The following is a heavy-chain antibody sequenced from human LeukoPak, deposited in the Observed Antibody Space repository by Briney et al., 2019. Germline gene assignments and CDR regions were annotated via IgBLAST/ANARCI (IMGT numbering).Heavy chain of an antibody. CDR2: IYSGCSR. CDR1: GFTVSSND. Sequence: GGSLRLSCAVSGFTVSSNDMSWVRQAPGKGLEWVSVIYSGCSRYYSDSVKGRFTISRDNFNNTLYLQMNRLRAEDTAVYYCAIHGYYDILTGYYYYYYYYMDVWGKGTTVTVSS. CDR3: AIHGYYDILTGYYYYYYYYMDV. J-gene: IGHJ6*03. D-gene: IGHD3-9*01. V-gene: IGHV3-53*01.